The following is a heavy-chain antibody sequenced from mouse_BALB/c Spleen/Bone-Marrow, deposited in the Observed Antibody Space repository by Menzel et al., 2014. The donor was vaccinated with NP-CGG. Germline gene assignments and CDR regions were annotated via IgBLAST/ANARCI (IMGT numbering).Heavy chain of an antibody. Sequence: QVQLQQPGTELAKPGASVKMSCKASGYTFTSYWIHWVKQRPGQGLEWIGYINPINGYTEYNQKFKDKATLTADKSSSTAYIQQSNLTSDDSAVYYCARSDGCDGGYGAMDYWGQGTSVTVSS. V-gene: IGHV1-7*01. D-gene: IGHD2-2*01. CDR2: INPINGYT. CDR3: ARSDGCDGGYGAMDY. CDR1: GYTFTSYW. J-gene: IGHJ4*01.